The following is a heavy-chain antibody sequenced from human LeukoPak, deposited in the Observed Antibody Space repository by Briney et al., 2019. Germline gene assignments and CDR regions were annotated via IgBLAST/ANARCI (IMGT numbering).Heavy chain of an antibody. CDR1: GFTSSTYA. D-gene: IGHD1-26*01. V-gene: IGHV3-23*01. Sequence: GGSPRLSCAASGFTSSTYAMTWVRQAPGKGLEWVSAISASGDSTHYADSVKGRFTISRDNSKNTLYLQMKSLRAEDTALYYCAKGSGTTYRYNWFDPWGQGALVTVSP. J-gene: IGHJ5*02. CDR2: ISASGDST. CDR3: AKGSGTTYRYNWFDP.